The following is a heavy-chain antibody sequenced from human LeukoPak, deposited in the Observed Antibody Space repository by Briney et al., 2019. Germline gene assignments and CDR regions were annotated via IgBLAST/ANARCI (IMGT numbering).Heavy chain of an antibody. Sequence: ASVKVSCKASGYTFTSYYMHWVRQAPGQGLEWMGIINPSGGSTSYAQKFQGRVTMTRDTSTSTVYMELSSLRSEDTAVYYCARLIVATNVYYYYCYMDVWGKGTTVTISS. J-gene: IGHJ6*03. CDR2: INPSGGST. V-gene: IGHV1-46*01. CDR1: GYTFTSYY. D-gene: IGHD5-12*01. CDR3: ARLIVATNVYYYYCYMDV.